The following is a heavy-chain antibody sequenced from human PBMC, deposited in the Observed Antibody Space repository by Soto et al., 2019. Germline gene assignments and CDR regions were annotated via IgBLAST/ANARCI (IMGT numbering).Heavy chain of an antibody. CDR1: GFTFSNYA. CDR3: ARDNFRYCSTTDCSTLDMYV. J-gene: IGHJ6*03. V-gene: IGHV3-23*01. Sequence: GGSLRLSCAASGFTFSNYAMSWVRHAPGKGLEWVSGISVSGGGAYYADSVKGRFTISRDNSRNTLYLQLNSLRAEDTAVYYCARDNFRYCSTTDCSTLDMYVWGKGTTVPISS. D-gene: IGHD2-2*01. CDR2: ISVSGGGA.